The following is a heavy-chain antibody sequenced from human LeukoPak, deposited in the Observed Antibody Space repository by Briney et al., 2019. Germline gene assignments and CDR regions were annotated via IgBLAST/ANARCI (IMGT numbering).Heavy chain of an antibody. D-gene: IGHD6-6*01. Sequence: SETLSLTCTVSGGSISSYYWSWIRQPPGKGLEWIGYIYTSGSTNYNPSLKSRVTISVDTSKNQFSLKLSSVTAADTAVYYCARHPRSIAARGYMDVWGKGTTVTVSS. CDR2: IYTSGST. CDR1: GGSISSYY. CDR3: ARHPRSIAARGYMDV. J-gene: IGHJ6*03. V-gene: IGHV4-4*09.